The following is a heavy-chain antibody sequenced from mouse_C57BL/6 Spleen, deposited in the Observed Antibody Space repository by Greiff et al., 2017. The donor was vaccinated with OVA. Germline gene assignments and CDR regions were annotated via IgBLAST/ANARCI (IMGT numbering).Heavy chain of an antibody. D-gene: IGHD1-1*01. J-gene: IGHJ4*01. CDR1: GFSFNTYA. Sequence: EAGGGLVQPKGSLKLSCAASGFSFNTYAMNWVRQAPGKGLEWVARIRSKSNNYATYYADSVKDRFTISRDDSESMLYLQMNNLKTEDTAMYYCVRQDYGSSYYYAMDYWGQGTSVTVSS. CDR3: VRQDYGSSYYYAMDY. CDR2: IRSKSNNYAT. V-gene: IGHV10-1*01.